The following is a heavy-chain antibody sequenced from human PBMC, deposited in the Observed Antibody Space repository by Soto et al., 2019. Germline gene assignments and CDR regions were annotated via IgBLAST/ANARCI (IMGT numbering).Heavy chain of an antibody. CDR3: ARVLKSYSFDY. Sequence: PGGSLRLSCAASGFTFGSYGMHWVRQAPGQGLEWVAFISYDGSEEYYGDSVKGRFTISRDTSRNTLYLQINSLRAEDTAVYYCARVLKSYSFDYWGQGTLVTVSS. J-gene: IGHJ4*02. CDR1: GFTFGSYG. D-gene: IGHD3-10*01. CDR2: ISYDGSEE. V-gene: IGHV3-30*03.